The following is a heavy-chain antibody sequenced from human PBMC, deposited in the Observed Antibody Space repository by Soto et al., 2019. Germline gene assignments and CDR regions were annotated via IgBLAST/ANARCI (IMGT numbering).Heavy chain of an antibody. CDR2: IYYSGST. CDR1: VGSISSGGYY. D-gene: IGHD2-21*01. V-gene: IGHV4-31*03. J-gene: IGHJ3*01. Sequence: QVQLQESGPGLVKPSQTLSLTCTVSVGSISSGGYYWSWIRQHPGKGLEWIGYIYYSGSTYYNPSLKSRVTISVDTSKNQFSLKLSSVTAADTAVYCCARTYCGGGGCDAFDLWGQGTMVTVSS. CDR3: ARTYCGGGGCDAFDL.